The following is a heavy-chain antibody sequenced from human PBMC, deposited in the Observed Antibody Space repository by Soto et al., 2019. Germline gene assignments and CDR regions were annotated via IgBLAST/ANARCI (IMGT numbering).Heavy chain of an antibody. D-gene: IGHD4-4*01. CDR2: ISSSSSYI. J-gene: IGHJ4*02. V-gene: IGHV3-21*01. Sequence: EVQLVESGGGLVKPGGSLRLSCAASGFTFSSYSMNWVRQAPGKGLEWVSSISSSSSYIYYADSVKSRFTISRDNAKNSLYLQMNSLRAEDTAVYYCAREIRLQYHDYWGQGTLVTVSS. CDR1: GFTFSSYS. CDR3: AREIRLQYHDY.